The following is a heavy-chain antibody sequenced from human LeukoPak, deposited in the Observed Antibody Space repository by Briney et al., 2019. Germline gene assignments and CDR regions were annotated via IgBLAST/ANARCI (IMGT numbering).Heavy chain of an antibody. CDR1: GYSSSYYW. J-gene: IGHJ4*02. CDR2: IYLGDSDT. V-gene: IGHV5-51*01. Sequence: GESLKISCQGLGYSSSYYWIGWMRQMPGKGLEWMGIIYLGDSDTRYSPSFQGQVTISADKSISTAYLQWSSLKASDTAMYYCARLLSSLDYYDSSGYYGPFDYWGQGTLVTVSS. CDR3: ARLLSSLDYYDSSGYYGPFDY. D-gene: IGHD3-22*01.